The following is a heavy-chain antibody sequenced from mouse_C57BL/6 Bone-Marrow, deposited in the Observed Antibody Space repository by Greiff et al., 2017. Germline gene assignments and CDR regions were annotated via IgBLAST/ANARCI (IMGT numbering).Heavy chain of an antibody. V-gene: IGHV14-4*01. Sequence: VQLQQSGAELVRPGASVKLSCTASGFNIKDDYMNWVKQRPEKGLEWLGWIDPENGDTEYDSKFHGKATITADTSSNTAYLQLLSLPSEDTAVYSCYYSSLWFAYWGQGTLVTVSA. D-gene: IGHD1-1*01. J-gene: IGHJ3*01. CDR2: IDPENGDT. CDR3: YYSSLWFAY. CDR1: GFNIKDDY.